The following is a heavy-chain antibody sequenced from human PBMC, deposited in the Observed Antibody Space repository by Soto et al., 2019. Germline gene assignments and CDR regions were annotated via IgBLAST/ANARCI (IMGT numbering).Heavy chain of an antibody. Sequence: SETLSLTYSVSGVSVSDYHWTWIRLTPKKELQWIGFIHYNGRTDSSPSLKSRVTISLDMSKNHVSLILKSVTTADTAVYYCARGGGSPYHDHEFDYWGQGILVTV. V-gene: IGHV4-59*02. D-gene: IGHD2-2*01. CDR2: IHYNGRT. J-gene: IGHJ4*02. CDR1: GVSVSDYH. CDR3: ARGGGSPYHDHEFDY.